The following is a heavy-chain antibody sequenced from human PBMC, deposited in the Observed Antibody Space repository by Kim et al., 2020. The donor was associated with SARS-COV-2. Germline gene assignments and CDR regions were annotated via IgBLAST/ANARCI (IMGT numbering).Heavy chain of an antibody. D-gene: IGHD2-15*01. CDR3: AGSGFQVVDYYYYGMDV. V-gene: IGHV4-39*01. Sequence: LKSRVTISVDTSKNQFSLKLSSVTAADTAVYYCAGSGFQVVDYYYYGMDVWGQGTTVTVSS. J-gene: IGHJ6*02.